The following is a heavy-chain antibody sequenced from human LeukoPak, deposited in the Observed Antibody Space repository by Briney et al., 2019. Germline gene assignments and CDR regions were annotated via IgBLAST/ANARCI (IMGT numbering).Heavy chain of an antibody. D-gene: IGHD2-15*01. Sequence: PSETLSLTCTVSGGSISSYYWSWIRQPTGKGLEWIGYIYYSGSTNYNPSLKSRVTISVDPSKTQFSLKLSSVTAADTAVYYCARLPWGVVRNYYYYYGMDVWGQGTTVTVSS. V-gene: IGHV4-59*08. CDR3: ARLPWGVVRNYYYYYGMDV. CDR2: IYYSGST. CDR1: GGSISSYY. J-gene: IGHJ6*02.